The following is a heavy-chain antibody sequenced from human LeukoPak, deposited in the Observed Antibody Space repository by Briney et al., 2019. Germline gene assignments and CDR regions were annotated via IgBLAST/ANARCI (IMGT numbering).Heavy chain of an antibody. CDR3: ARGGNCSGGSCYSNAFDI. D-gene: IGHD2-15*01. V-gene: IGHV1-18*01. CDR2: ISAYNGNT. Sequence: ASVKVSCKASGYTFTSYGISWVRQAPGQGLGWMGWISAYNGNTNYAQKLQGRVTMTTDTSTSTAYMELRSLRSDDTAVYYCARGGNCSGGSCYSNAFDIWGQGTMVTVSS. J-gene: IGHJ3*02. CDR1: GYTFTSYG.